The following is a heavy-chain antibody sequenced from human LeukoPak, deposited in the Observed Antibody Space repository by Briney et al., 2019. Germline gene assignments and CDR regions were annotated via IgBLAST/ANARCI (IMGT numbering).Heavy chain of an antibody. CDR1: GFTFSSYA. D-gene: IGHD5-12*01. CDR3: ARLIYSGNDPRLDY. CDR2: ISSSSSYT. J-gene: IGHJ4*02. Sequence: PGGSLRVSCAASGFTFSSYARSWLRPAPGRGLAWVSYISSSSSYTNYARSVKVRFPISRDHAKTSLYLQMHSLRAQDTALYYCARLIYSGNDPRLDYCGQGTLVTVSP. V-gene: IGHV3-11*03.